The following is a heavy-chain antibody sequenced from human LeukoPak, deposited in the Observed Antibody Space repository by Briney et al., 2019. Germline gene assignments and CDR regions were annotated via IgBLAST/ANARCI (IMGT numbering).Heavy chain of an antibody. CDR1: GFTFSSYA. J-gene: IGHJ6*02. CDR3: ARDPGQWLTYYYGMDV. V-gene: IGHV3-30*04. Sequence: GRSLRLSCAASGFTFSSYAMHWVRQAPGKGLEWVAVISYDGSNKYYADSVKGRFTISRDNSKNTLYLQMNSLRAEDTAVYYCARDPGQWLTYYYGMDVWGQGTTVTVSS. D-gene: IGHD6-19*01. CDR2: ISYDGSNK.